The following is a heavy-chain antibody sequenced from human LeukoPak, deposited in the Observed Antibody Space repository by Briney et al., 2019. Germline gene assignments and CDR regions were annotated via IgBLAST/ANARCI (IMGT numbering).Heavy chain of an antibody. Sequence: SETLSLTCAVYGGSFSGYYWSWIRQPPGKGLEWIGEINHSGSTNYNPSLKSRVTISVDTSKNQFSLKLSSVTAADTAVYYCARPRYSGSSDAFDICGQGTMVTVSS. CDR2: INHSGST. CDR3: ARPRYSGSSDAFDI. D-gene: IGHD1-26*01. CDR1: GGSFSGYY. J-gene: IGHJ3*02. V-gene: IGHV4-34*01.